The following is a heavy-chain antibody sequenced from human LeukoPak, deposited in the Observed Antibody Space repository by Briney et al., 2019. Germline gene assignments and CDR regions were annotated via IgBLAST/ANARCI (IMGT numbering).Heavy chain of an antibody. CDR1: GFTFSSYS. CDR2: IYSGGST. J-gene: IGHJ3*02. D-gene: IGHD2-21*02. V-gene: IGHV3-53*01. Sequence: GGSLRLSCAASGFTFSSYSMNWVRQAPGKGLEWVSVIYSGGSTYYADSVKGRFTISRDNSKNTLYLQMNSLRAEDTAVYYCARGRCGGDCYDAFDIWGQGTMVTVSS. CDR3: ARGRCGGDCYDAFDI.